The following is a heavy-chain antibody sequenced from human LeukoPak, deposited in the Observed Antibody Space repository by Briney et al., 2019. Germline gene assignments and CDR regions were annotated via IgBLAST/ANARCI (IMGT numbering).Heavy chain of an antibody. J-gene: IGHJ5*02. CDR1: GDSVSSKSAS. D-gene: IGHD7-27*01. Sequence: SQTLSLTCAIPGDSVSSKSASWNWIRQSPSRGLEWLGRTYYRSKWYNEYAVSVKSRITINPDTSKNQFSLQLNSVAPEDTAVYYCSRDPVWGSAWGQGTLVTVSS. CDR2: TYYRSKWYN. CDR3: SRDPVWGSA. V-gene: IGHV6-1*01.